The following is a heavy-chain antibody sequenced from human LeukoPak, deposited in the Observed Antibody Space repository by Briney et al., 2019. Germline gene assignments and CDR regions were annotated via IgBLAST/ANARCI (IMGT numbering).Heavy chain of an antibody. CDR2: ISWNSGSI. CDR3: AKDMRRYCSGGSCGVLGY. CDR1: GFTFDDYA. J-gene: IGHJ4*02. V-gene: IGHV3-9*01. Sequence: GGSLRLSCAASGFTFDDYAMHWVRQAPGKGLEWVSGISWNSGSIGYADSVKGRFTISRDNAKNSLYLQMNSLRAEDAALYYCAKDMRRYCSGGSCGVLGYWGQGTLVTVSS. D-gene: IGHD2-15*01.